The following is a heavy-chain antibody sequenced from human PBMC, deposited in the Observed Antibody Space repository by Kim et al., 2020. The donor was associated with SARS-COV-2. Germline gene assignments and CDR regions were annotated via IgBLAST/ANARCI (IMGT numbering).Heavy chain of an antibody. D-gene: IGHD5-18*01. J-gene: IGHJ4*02. CDR3: AGLRGYSYGYIPFDY. Sequence: PSLQSRVTISVDTSKNQFSLKRSSVTAADTAVYYCAGLRGYSYGYIPFDYWGQGTLVTVSS. V-gene: IGHV4-34*01.